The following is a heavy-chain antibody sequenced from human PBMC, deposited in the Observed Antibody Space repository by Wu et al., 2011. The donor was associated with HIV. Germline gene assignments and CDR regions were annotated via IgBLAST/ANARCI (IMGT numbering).Heavy chain of an antibody. Sequence: QVQLVQSGAEVKKPGASVKVSCKASGYTFTSYYMHWVRQAPGQGLEWMGIINSSGGSTRYAQKFQGRVTLTRDTSTSTVYMELSSLRSEDTAVYYCARGSTSRTYGTTPDYYYYYMDVWGKGTTVTVSS. CDR3: ARGSTSRTYGTTPDYYYYYMDV. V-gene: IGHV1-46*01. CDR1: GYTFTSYY. J-gene: IGHJ6*03. CDR2: INSSGGST. D-gene: IGHD4-11*01.